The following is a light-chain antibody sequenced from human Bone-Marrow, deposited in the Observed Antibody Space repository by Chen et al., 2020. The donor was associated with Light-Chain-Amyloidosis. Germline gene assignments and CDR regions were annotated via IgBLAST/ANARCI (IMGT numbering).Light chain of an antibody. V-gene: IGLV1-40*01. CDR1: SSSIGAGYE. Sequence: QSVLTQPPSVSGAPGQMVTISCTGRSSSIGAGYEVHGYQQLPGTAPKLLIYENNNRPSGVPDRFAGSRSGPSASLAITGLQAEDEADYYCQSYDSSLSGVVFGGGTKLTVL. CDR2: ENN. J-gene: IGLJ2*01. CDR3: QSYDSSLSGVV.